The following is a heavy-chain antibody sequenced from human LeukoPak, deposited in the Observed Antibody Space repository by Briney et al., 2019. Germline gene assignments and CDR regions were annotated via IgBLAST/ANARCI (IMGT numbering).Heavy chain of an antibody. CDR2: INHSGST. V-gene: IGHV4-34*01. CDR1: GGSFSGCY. Sequence: SETLSLTCAVYGGSFSGCYWSWIRQPPGKGLEWIGEINHSGSTNYNPSLKSRVTISVDTSKNQFSLKLSSVTAADTAAYYCARAGGIRWGQGTLVTVSS. CDR3: ARAGGIR. J-gene: IGHJ4*02. D-gene: IGHD2-15*01.